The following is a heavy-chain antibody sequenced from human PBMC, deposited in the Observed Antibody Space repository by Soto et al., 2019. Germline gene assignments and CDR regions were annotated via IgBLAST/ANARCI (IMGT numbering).Heavy chain of an antibody. Sequence: EVSLVETGGGLIHPVGSLRLSCAASGFTVSGMFMNWVRQAPGKGLEWVSVIYPAGPTYYADSVKGRFTISRDNSKNTLFLQLNNLRAEDTAVYYCARDADSSGLHYWGQGILVTVSS. J-gene: IGHJ4*02. CDR3: ARDADSSGLHY. CDR2: IYPAGPT. D-gene: IGHD6-19*01. V-gene: IGHV3-53*02. CDR1: GFTVSGMF.